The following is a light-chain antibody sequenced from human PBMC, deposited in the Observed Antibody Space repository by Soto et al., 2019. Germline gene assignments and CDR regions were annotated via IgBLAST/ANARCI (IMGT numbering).Light chain of an antibody. Sequence: DMQMTQSPSTLSASVGDRVTITCRASQSISNRLAWYQQKPGKAPKVLIYQASILESEAPSRFSGSGSGTEFTLTLSSLQPDDFATYYCQQYASRWTFGQGTKVENK. V-gene: IGKV1-5*03. J-gene: IGKJ1*01. CDR3: QQYASRWT. CDR2: QAS. CDR1: QSISNR.